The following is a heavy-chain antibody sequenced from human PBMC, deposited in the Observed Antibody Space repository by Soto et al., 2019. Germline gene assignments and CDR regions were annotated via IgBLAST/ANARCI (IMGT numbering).Heavy chain of an antibody. Sequence: PGGSLRLSCAASGFTVSSNYMSWVRNAPGRGLEWVSVIYSGGSTYYADSVKGRFTISRDNSKNTLYLQMNSLRAEDTAVYYCAKCLSRYYGDYPFDYWGQGTLVTVSS. CDR3: AKCLSRYYGDYPFDY. CDR1: GFTVSSNY. J-gene: IGHJ4*02. CDR2: IYSGGST. D-gene: IGHD4-17*01. V-gene: IGHV3-53*05.